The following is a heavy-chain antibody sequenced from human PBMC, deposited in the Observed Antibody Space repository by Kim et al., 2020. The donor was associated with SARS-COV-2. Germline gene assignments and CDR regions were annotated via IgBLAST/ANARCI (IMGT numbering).Heavy chain of an antibody. D-gene: IGHD3-22*01. CDR3: AREVSYYYDSTLDV. Sequence: DSGKGRFTISRDNAKNSLYLQMNSLRAEDTAVYYCAREVSYYYDSTLDVWGQGTTVTVSS. J-gene: IGHJ6*02. V-gene: IGHV3-21*01.